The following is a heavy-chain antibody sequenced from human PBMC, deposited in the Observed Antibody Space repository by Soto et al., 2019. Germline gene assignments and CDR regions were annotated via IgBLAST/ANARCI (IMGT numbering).Heavy chain of an antibody. V-gene: IGHV3-48*03. CDR1: GFTFSSYE. D-gene: IGHD1-26*01. Sequence: SLRLSCAASGFTFSSYEMNWVRQAPGKGLEWVSYISSSGRTTYYADSVKGRFTISRDNSRNMLFLQMNSLRPDDTAVYYCARAPSGRYPEFDFRGQGSLVTVSA. CDR2: ISSSGRTT. J-gene: IGHJ4*02. CDR3: ARAPSGRYPEFDF.